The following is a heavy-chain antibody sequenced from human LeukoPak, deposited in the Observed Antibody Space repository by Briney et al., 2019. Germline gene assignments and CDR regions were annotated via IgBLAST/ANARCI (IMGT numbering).Heavy chain of an antibody. CDR2: IYPCDSYT. J-gene: IGHJ4*02. V-gene: IGHV5-51*01. CDR3: ARHLARRRDGYAGREPDF. D-gene: IGHD5-24*01. CDR1: GYSFISHW. Sequence: GESLKISCRGSGYSFISHWIGWVRQKPGKGLEWMGIIYPCDSYTRYSPSFQGQVTISADKSIFTAYLQWSSLKASDTAMYYCARHLARRRDGYAGREPDFWGQGTLVTVSS.